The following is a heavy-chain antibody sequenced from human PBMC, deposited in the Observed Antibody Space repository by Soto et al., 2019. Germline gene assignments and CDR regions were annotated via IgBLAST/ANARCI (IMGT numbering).Heavy chain of an antibody. Sequence: GSLRLSCAASGFNFDDYAMHWVRQPPGKGLEWVSVITWDGHKTYYSDSVKGRFTVSRDNTRNSLYLQMDSLGTEDTGVYYCAKDLSRISIFLYDAVDIWGPGTMVTVSS. CDR1: GFNFDDYA. V-gene: IGHV3-43*01. CDR2: ITWDGHKT. J-gene: IGHJ3*02. CDR3: AKDLSRISIFLYDAVDI. D-gene: IGHD3-3*01.